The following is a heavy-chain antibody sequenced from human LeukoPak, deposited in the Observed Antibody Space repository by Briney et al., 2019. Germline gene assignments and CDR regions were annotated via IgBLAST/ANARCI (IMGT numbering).Heavy chain of an antibody. D-gene: IGHD3-22*01. CDR1: GFTFSTYA. Sequence: PGGSLRLSCAVSGFTFSTYAMSWVRQATGKGLEWVSAIGTAGDTYYPGSVKGRFTISRENAKNSLYLQMNSLRAGDTAVYYCARGYYYDSTGGYYFDYWGQGTLVTVPS. J-gene: IGHJ4*02. CDR3: ARGYYYDSTGGYYFDY. CDR2: IGTAGDT. V-gene: IGHV3-13*01.